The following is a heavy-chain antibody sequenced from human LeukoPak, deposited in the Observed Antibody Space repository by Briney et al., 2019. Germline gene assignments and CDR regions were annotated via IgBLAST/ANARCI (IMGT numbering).Heavy chain of an antibody. CDR2: INPNSGGT. CDR3: ARGGNSGWRTPNDDY. Sequence: ASVKVSCKASGGTFSSYAISWVRQAPGQGLEWMGWINPNSGGTNYAQKLQGRVTMTTDTSTSTAYMELRSLRSDDTAVYYCARGGNSGWRTPNDDYWGQGTLVTVSS. J-gene: IGHJ4*02. D-gene: IGHD6-19*01. V-gene: IGHV1-18*01. CDR1: GGTFSSYA.